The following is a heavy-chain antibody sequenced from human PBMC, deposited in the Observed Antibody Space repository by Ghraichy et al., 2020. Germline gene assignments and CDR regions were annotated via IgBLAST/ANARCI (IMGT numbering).Heavy chain of an antibody. J-gene: IGHJ6*02. CDR3: ARTAGTALYYYYGMDV. CDR1: GGSFSGYY. Sequence: SETLSLTCAVYGGSFSGYYWSWIRQPPGKGLEWIGEINHSGSTNYNPSLKSRVTISVDTSKNQFSLKLSPVTAADTAVYYCARTAGTALYYYYGMDVCGQGTTVTVSS. D-gene: IGHD6-13*01. V-gene: IGHV4-34*01. CDR2: INHSGST.